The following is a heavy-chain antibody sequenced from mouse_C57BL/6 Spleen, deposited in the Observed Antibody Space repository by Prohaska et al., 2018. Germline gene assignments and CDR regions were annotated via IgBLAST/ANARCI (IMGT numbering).Heavy chain of an antibody. Sequence: HGKSLEWIVDINPNNGGTSYNQKFKGKATLTVDKSSSTAYMELRSLTSEDSAVYYCARGEGIKGITTVVPFAYWGQGTLVTVSA. D-gene: IGHD1-1*01. J-gene: IGHJ3*01. V-gene: IGHV1-26*01. CDR2: INPNNGGT. CDR3: ARGEGIKGITTVVPFAY.